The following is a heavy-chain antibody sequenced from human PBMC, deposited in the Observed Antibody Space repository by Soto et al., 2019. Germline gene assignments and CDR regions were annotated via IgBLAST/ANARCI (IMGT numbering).Heavy chain of an antibody. V-gene: IGHV1-69*02. Sequence: QVQLVQSGAEVKKPGSSVKVSCKASGGTFSSYTISWVRQAPGQGLEWMGRIIPILGIANYAQKFQGRVTITADKATSKAYMELSSLRSEDTAVYYCARLFHMEGINGTYFDYWGQGTLVTVSS. CDR2: IIPILGIA. J-gene: IGHJ4*02. CDR1: GGTFSSYT. D-gene: IGHD1-20*01. CDR3: ARLFHMEGINGTYFDY.